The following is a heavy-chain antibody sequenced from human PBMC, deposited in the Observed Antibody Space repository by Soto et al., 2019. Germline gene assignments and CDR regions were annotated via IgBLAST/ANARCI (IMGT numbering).Heavy chain of an antibody. D-gene: IGHD4-17*01. CDR1: GASISSSNYY. CDR2: MYYSGRT. CDR3: ARHGNTVTTGYYYGMDV. Sequence: SSETLSLTCTVSGASISSSNYYWGWIRQPPGRGLEWIGTMYYSGRTYYNPSLKSRVTTSVDTSKNQFSLKLSAVTATDTAVHYCARHGNTVTTGYYYGMDVWGQGTTVTVSS. J-gene: IGHJ6*02. V-gene: IGHV4-39*01.